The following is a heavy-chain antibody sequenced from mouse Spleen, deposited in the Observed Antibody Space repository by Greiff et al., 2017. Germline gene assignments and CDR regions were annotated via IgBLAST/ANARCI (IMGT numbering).Heavy chain of an antibody. Sequence: EVKLVESGGGLVKLGGSLKLSCAASGFTFSSYAMSWVRQTPEKRLEWVATISSGGGNTYYPDSVKGRFTISRDNAKNTLYLQMGSLKSEDTAMYYCARPYGNYPAWFAYWGQGTLVTVSA. V-gene: IGHV5-9*04. CDR1: GFTFSSYA. CDR3: ARPYGNYPAWFAY. CDR2: ISSGGGNT. D-gene: IGHD2-1*01. J-gene: IGHJ3*01.